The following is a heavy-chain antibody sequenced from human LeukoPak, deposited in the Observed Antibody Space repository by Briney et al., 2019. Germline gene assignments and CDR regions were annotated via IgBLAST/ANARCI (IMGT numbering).Heavy chain of an antibody. D-gene: IGHD3-10*01. Sequence: GGSLRLSCAASGFTFSSYAMSWVRQAPGKGLECVSGISGSADSTYYADSVKGRFTISRDNSKNTLYLQMNSLRAEDTAVHYCAKDRYDYGSGSSHWGQGTLVTVSS. CDR3: AKDRYDYGSGSSH. J-gene: IGHJ4*02. CDR2: ISGSADST. V-gene: IGHV3-23*01. CDR1: GFTFSSYA.